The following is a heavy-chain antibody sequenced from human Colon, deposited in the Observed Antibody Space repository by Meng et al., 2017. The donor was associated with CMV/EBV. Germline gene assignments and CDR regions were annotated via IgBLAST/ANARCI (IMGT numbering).Heavy chain of an antibody. CDR2: ISGSTGYT. V-gene: IGHV1-18*01. J-gene: IGHJ4*02. CDR3: ARGRPNWSGVLDY. CDR1: GYTFTSYG. D-gene: IGHD1-1*01. Sequence: QVTLVQSGAEVKEPGASVLVSCRSFGYTFTSYGINGVRQAPGQGLEWMGWISGSTGYTNRAQKFQGRVTMTTDTSTSTAYLALTSLTSNDTAVYYCARGRPNWSGVLDYWGQGTLVTVSS.